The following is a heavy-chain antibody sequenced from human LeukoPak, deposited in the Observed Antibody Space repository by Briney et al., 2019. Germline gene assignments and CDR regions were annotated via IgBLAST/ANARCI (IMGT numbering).Heavy chain of an antibody. CDR1: GDSVSSNSAA. Sequence: SQTLSLTCAISGDSVSSNSAAWNWIRQSPSRGLEWLGRTYYRSKWYNDYAVSVKSRITINPDTSKNQFSLQLISVTPEDTAVYYCARDQDSSGWSRYYFDYWGQGTLVTVSS. V-gene: IGHV6-1*01. CDR3: ARDQDSSGWSRYYFDY. D-gene: IGHD6-19*01. CDR2: TYYRSKWYN. J-gene: IGHJ4*02.